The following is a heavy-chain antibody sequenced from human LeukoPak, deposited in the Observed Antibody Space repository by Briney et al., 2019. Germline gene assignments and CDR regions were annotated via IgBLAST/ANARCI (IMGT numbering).Heavy chain of an antibody. D-gene: IGHD3-22*01. Sequence: GGSLRLSCAASGFTFSSYSMNWVRQAPGKGLEWVSSISSSSSYIYYADSVKGRFTISRDNAKNSLYLQMNSLRAEDTAAYYCAKGSYYDSSGSFYFDYWGQGTLVTVSS. CDR3: AKGSYYDSSGSFYFDY. V-gene: IGHV3-21*04. CDR1: GFTFSSYS. J-gene: IGHJ4*02. CDR2: ISSSSSYI.